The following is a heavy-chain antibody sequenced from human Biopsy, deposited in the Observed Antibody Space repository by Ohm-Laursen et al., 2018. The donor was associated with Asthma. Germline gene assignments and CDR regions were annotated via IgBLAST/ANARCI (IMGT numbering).Heavy chain of an antibody. D-gene: IGHD2-2*01. CDR1: GGTFNTYV. CDR2: INSVFGTT. V-gene: IGHV1-69*13. CDR3: ARKAGSCISRTCYSLDF. Sequence: SVKVSCKSLGGTFNTYVIGWARQAPGQGLEWMGGINSVFGTTTYPQKFQDRVTITVDDSTSTAYMELSSLRSEDTAVYYCARKAGSCISRTCYSLDFWGQGTLVTVSS. J-gene: IGHJ4*02.